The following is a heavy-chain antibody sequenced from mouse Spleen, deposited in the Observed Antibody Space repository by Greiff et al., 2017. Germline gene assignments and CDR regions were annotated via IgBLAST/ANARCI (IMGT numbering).Heavy chain of an antibody. CDR3: ARKGGYDLYAMDY. J-gene: IGHJ4*01. CDR2: IWSDGST. CDR1: GFSLTSYG. Sequence: QVQLQQSGPGLVAPSQSLSITCTVSGFSLTSYGVHWVRQPPGKGLEWLVVIWSDGSTTYNSALKSRLSISKDNSKSQVFLKMNSLQTDDTAMYYCARKGGYDLYAMDYWGQGTSVTVSS. D-gene: IGHD2-2*01. V-gene: IGHV2-6*02.